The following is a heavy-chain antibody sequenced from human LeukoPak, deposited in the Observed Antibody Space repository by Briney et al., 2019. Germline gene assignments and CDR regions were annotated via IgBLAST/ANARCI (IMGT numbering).Heavy chain of an antibody. V-gene: IGHV3-23*01. Sequence: GGSLRLSCVTSGFSFSDYVMTWVRQAPGKGLEWVSSISDSGRSTYYGDSVEGRFSISRDNSQNTLYLQMSSLRAEDTAVYYCAKALSGHHYYDSSGYYPGYWGQGTLVTVSS. D-gene: IGHD3-22*01. CDR1: GFSFSDYV. J-gene: IGHJ4*02. CDR2: ISDSGRST. CDR3: AKALSGHHYYDSSGYYPGY.